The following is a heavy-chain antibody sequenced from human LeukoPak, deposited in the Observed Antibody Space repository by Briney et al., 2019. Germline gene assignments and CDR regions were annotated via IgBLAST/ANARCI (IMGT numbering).Heavy chain of an antibody. Sequence: PSETLSLTCTVSGGSISSYYWSWIRQPPGKGLEWIGYIYYSGSTNYNPSLKSRVTISVDTSKNQFSLKLSSVTAADTAVYYCAREATGSEYYFDCWGQGTLVTVSS. V-gene: IGHV4-59*01. CDR3: AREATGSEYYFDC. CDR2: IYYSGST. CDR1: GGSISSYY. D-gene: IGHD1-26*01. J-gene: IGHJ4*02.